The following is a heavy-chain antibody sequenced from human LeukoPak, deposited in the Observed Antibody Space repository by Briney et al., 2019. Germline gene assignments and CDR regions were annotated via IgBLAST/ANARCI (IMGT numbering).Heavy chain of an antibody. V-gene: IGHV3-43*02. CDR3: ARESDSSGWYDS. CDR1: GFIFDDYA. Sequence: PGGSLTLSCAAPGFIFDDYAIHWVRQAPGKGLEWVSLISGDGGSTFYADSVKGRFTIYRDNSKNSLYLQMSSLRSEDTALYYCARESDSSGWYDSWGQGTLVTVSS. CDR2: ISGDGGST. D-gene: IGHD3-22*01. J-gene: IGHJ5*01.